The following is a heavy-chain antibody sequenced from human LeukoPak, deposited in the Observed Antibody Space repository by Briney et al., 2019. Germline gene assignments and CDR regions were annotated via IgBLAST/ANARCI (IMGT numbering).Heavy chain of an antibody. CDR2: IKSKGDGATT. D-gene: IGHD6-13*01. V-gene: IGHV3-15*01. CDR1: GLTLSNAW. J-gene: IGHJ4*02. CDR3: TTDRGIAIRPLFDT. Sequence: GGSLRLSCGASGLTLSNAWMSWARLAPGKGLEWVGRIKSKGDGATTDYAAPVKGRFDISRDDSMNTLYLQMNSLKTDDTGIYYCTTDRGIAIRPLFDTWGQGTPVTVSS.